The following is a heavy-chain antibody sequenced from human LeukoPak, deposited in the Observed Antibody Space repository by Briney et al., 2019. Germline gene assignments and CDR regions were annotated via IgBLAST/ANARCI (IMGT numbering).Heavy chain of an antibody. J-gene: IGHJ4*02. CDR2: IRYDGSNK. CDR3: AKATGVRFLEWLSSFDY. Sequence: GGSLRLSCAASGFTFSSYGMHWVRQAPGKGLEWVAFIRYDGSNKYYADSVKGRFTISRDNSENTLYLQMNSLRAEDTAVYYCAKATGVRFLEWLSSFDYWGQGTLVTVSS. V-gene: IGHV3-30*02. D-gene: IGHD3-3*01. CDR1: GFTFSSYG.